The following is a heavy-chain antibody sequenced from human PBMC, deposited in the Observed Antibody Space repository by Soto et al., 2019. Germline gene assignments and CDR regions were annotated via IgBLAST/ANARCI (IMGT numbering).Heavy chain of an antibody. CDR2: IYHSGST. D-gene: IGHD5-12*01. CDR3: AAGGGLPRYY. Sequence: QLQLQESGSGLVKPSQTLSLTCAVSGGSISSGGYSWSWIRQPPGKGLEWIGYIYHSGSTYYNPSLKSRVPRSVDRAKNQFSLKLSSVTAADTAVYYCAAGGGLPRYYWGQGTLVTVSS. V-gene: IGHV4-30-2*01. J-gene: IGHJ4*02. CDR1: GGSISSGGYS.